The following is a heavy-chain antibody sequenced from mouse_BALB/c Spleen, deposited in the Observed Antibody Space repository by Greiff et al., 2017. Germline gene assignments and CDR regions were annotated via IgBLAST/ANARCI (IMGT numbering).Heavy chain of an antibody. V-gene: IGHV1-14*01. Sequence: EVKLVESGPELVKPGASVKMSCKASGYTFTSYVMHWVKQKPGQGLEWIGYINPYNDGTKYNEKFKGKATLTSDKSSSTAYMELSSLTSEDSAVYYCARGEAIYYGSSCAYWGQGTLVTVSA. D-gene: IGHD1-1*01. CDR3: ARGEAIYYGSSCAY. CDR2: INPYNDGT. CDR1: GYTFTSYV. J-gene: IGHJ3*01.